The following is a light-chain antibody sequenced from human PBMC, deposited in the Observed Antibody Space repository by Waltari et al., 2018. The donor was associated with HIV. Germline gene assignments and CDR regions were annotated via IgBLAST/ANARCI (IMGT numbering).Light chain of an antibody. CDR3: QQCQSFRT. CDR2: KAS. CDR1: QNITNH. V-gene: IGKV1-5*03. J-gene: IGKJ1*01. Sequence: IQMTQSPSTLSASVGDRVTITCRASQNITNHLAWYQQKSGKAPKLLIYKASSLERGVPSMFSCSGTGTEFSLTINSLQPADLAVYFCQQCQSFRTFGQGTKVE.